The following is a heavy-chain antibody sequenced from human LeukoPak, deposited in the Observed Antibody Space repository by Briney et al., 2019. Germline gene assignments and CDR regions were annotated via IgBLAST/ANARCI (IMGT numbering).Heavy chain of an antibody. J-gene: IGHJ4*02. CDR2: IIPILGIA. CDR3: ARGEWDYDVWSEGDY. Sequence: ASVKVSCKASGGTFSSYAISWVRQAPGQGLEWMGRIIPILGIANYAQKFQGRVTITADKSTSTAYMELSSLRSEDTAVYYCARGEWDYDVWSEGDYWGQGTLVTVSS. CDR1: GGTFSSYA. V-gene: IGHV1-69*04. D-gene: IGHD3-3*01.